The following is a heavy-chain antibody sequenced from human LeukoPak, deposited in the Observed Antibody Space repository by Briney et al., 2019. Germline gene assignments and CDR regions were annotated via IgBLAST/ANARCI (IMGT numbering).Heavy chain of an antibody. V-gene: IGHV3-11*01. CDR1: GFTFSSYA. CDR3: ARVDCSSTSCDYYYYYGMDV. Sequence: GGSLRLSCAASGFTFSSYAMSWIRQAPGKGLEWVSYISSSGSTIYYADSVKGRFTISRDNAKNSLYLQMNSLRAEDTAVYYCARVDCSSTSCDYYYYYGMDVWGQGTTVTVSS. J-gene: IGHJ6*02. D-gene: IGHD2-2*01. CDR2: ISSSGSTI.